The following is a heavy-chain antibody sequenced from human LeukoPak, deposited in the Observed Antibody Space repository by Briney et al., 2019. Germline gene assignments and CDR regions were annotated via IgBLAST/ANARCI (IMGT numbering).Heavy chain of an antibody. CDR3: ASVITMVRGDYFDY. CDR1: GGSNSSGDYY. V-gene: IGHV4-30-4*01. J-gene: IGHJ4*02. D-gene: IGHD3-10*01. CDR2: IYYSGST. Sequence: SETLSLTCTVSGGSNSSGDYYWSWIRQPPGKGLEWIGYIYYSGSTYYNPSLKSRVTISVDTSKNQFSLKLSSVTAADTAVYYCASVITMVRGDYFDYWGQGTLVTVSS.